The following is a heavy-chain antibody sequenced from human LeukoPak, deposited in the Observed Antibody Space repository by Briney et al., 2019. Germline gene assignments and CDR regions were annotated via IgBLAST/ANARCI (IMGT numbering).Heavy chain of an antibody. Sequence: ASVKVSCKASGYTFTSYYISWVRQATGQGLEWMAWINPNTGDTGYAQNFQGRVTVTRNTSISTAYMELSGLRHEDTAMYYCTRTYYSASGSYPYWGQGTLVTVSS. CDR2: INPNTGDT. CDR3: TRTYYSASGSYPY. J-gene: IGHJ4*02. V-gene: IGHV1-8*01. CDR1: GYTFTSYY. D-gene: IGHD3-10*01.